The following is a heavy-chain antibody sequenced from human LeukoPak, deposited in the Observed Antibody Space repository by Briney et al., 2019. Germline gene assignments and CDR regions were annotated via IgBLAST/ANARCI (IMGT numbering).Heavy chain of an antibody. J-gene: IGHJ6*02. CDR2: ISGSGGST. V-gene: IGHV3-23*01. CDR1: GFTFSSYA. Sequence: GGSLRLSCAASGFTFSSYAMSWVRQAPGKGLEWVSAISGSGGSTYYADSVKGRFTISRDNSKNTLYLQMNSLRAEDTAVYYCARSVIFTYPVAGTLYGMDVWGQGTTVTVSS. CDR3: ARSVIFTYPVAGTLYGMDV. D-gene: IGHD6-19*01.